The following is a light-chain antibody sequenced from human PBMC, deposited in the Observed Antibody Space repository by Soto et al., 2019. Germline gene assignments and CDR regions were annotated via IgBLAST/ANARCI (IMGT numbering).Light chain of an antibody. CDR2: GAS. V-gene: IGKV3-20*01. CDR3: QQYGSSPPIT. CDR1: QSVSSSY. Sequence: EIVLTQSPGTLSLSPGERATLSCRASQSVSSSYLDWYQQKPGQAPRLLIYGASSRATGIPDRFSGSGSGTDFTLTISRLEPEDFAVYYCQQYGSSPPITFGQGKRLEIK. J-gene: IGKJ5*01.